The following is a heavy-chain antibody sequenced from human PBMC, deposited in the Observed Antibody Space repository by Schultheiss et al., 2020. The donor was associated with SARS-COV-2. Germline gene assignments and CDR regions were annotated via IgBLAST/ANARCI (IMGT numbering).Heavy chain of an antibody. V-gene: IGHV3-23*01. D-gene: IGHD1-26*01. Sequence: GGSLRLSCAASGFTFSSYAMSWVRQAPGKGLEWVSAISGSGGSTYYADSVKGRFTISRDNSKNTLYLQMNSLRAEDTAVYYCARWEWELRNYYGMDVWGQGTTVTVSS. CDR1: GFTFSSYA. CDR2: ISGSGGST. CDR3: ARWEWELRNYYGMDV. J-gene: IGHJ6*02.